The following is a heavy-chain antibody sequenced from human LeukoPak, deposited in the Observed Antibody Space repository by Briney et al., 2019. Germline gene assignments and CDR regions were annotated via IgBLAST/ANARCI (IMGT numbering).Heavy chain of an antibody. Sequence: GGSLRLSCTASGFTFSSYWMSWVRQAPGEGLEWVANINQDASEKYYVDSVKGRFTISIDNAKNSLYLQMNSLRAEDTAVYYFARGRRVPAAMGNWFDPWGQGTLVTVSS. V-gene: IGHV3-7*01. CDR1: GFTFSSYW. D-gene: IGHD2-2*01. CDR3: ARGRRVPAAMGNWFDP. CDR2: INQDASEK. J-gene: IGHJ5*02.